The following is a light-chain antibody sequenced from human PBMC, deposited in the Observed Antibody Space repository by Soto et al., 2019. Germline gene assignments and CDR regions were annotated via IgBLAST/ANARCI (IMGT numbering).Light chain of an antibody. CDR3: QQYHTYSIT. CDR2: DAS. Sequence: DIQMTQSPSTLSASVGDRVTITCRASQTISSWFAWYQQKPGKAPTLLIYDASTLERGVPSRFSGTGSGTEFTLSIDSLQPDDFASYYCQQYHTYSITFGQGTRLEIK. J-gene: IGKJ5*01. V-gene: IGKV1-5*01. CDR1: QTISSW.